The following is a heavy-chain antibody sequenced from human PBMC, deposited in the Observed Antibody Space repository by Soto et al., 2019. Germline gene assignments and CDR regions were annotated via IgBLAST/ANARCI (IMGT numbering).Heavy chain of an antibody. CDR2: IYWDDGK. Sequence: QITLKESGPTLVKPTQTLTLTCTFSGFSLSTGGVAVGWIRQPPGKALEWLALIYWDDGKQYSPSLKSRLTITKGTSKDQVVLTMTNIEPVDAATYYCALGLSASGGNYFDPWGQGILVTVSS. V-gene: IGHV2-5*02. D-gene: IGHD3-10*01. CDR3: ALGLSASGGNYFDP. CDR1: GFSLSTGGVA. J-gene: IGHJ4*02.